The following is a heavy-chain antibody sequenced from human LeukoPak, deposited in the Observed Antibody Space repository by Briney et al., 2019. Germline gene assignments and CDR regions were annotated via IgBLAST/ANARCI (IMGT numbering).Heavy chain of an antibody. CDR1: GYTFTGYY. V-gene: IGHV1-2*02. CDR2: INPNSGGT. Sequence: ASVKVSCKASGYTFTGYYMHWVRQAPGQGLEWMGWINPNSGGTNYAQKLRGRVTMTRDTSISTAYMELSRLRSDDTAVYYCARGYYYGSGSYLGYWGQGTLVTVSS. J-gene: IGHJ4*02. D-gene: IGHD3-10*01. CDR3: ARGYYYGSGSYLGY.